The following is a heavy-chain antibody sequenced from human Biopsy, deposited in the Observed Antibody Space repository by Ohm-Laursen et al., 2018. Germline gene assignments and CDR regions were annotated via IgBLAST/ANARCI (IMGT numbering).Heavy chain of an antibody. Sequence: SDTPSLTCTVSGGSISSDYWSCIRQTQGKGLEWIGNIYYSGSTNYNPSLKSRVTISVDTSKNKFSLRLNSVTAADTAVYYCARATNSTGWPYYYFYGMDVWGQGTTVTVSS. V-gene: IGHV4-59*07. CDR2: IYYSGST. CDR3: ARATNSTGWPYYYFYGMDV. D-gene: IGHD2/OR15-2a*01. J-gene: IGHJ6*02. CDR1: GGSISSDY.